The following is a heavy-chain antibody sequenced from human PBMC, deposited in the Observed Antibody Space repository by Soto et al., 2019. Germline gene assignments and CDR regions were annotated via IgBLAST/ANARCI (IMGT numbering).Heavy chain of an antibody. Sequence: PVGSLRLSCAASGFTFSSYWMSWVRQAPGKGLEWVANIKQDGSEKYYVDSVKGRFTISRDNAKNSLYLQMNSLRAEDTAVYYCARVNVRAVMATSNFDYWGQGTLVTVSS. D-gene: IGHD2-21*01. V-gene: IGHV3-7*03. CDR3: ARVNVRAVMATSNFDY. CDR1: GFTFSSYW. J-gene: IGHJ4*02. CDR2: IKQDGSEK.